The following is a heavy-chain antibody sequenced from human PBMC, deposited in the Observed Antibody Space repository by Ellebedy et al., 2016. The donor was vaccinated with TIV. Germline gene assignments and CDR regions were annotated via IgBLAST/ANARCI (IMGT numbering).Heavy chain of an antibody. J-gene: IGHJ4*02. Sequence: PGGSLRLSCAASGFTVSSNYMSWVRQAPGKGLEWVSVIYSGGSTYYADSVKGRFTISRDNSKNTLYLQMNSLRAEDTAVYYCARDYYPDGSGRMGDYWGQGTLVTVSS. CDR1: GFTVSSNY. CDR3: ARDYYPDGSGRMGDY. V-gene: IGHV3-66*01. D-gene: IGHD3-10*01. CDR2: IYSGGST.